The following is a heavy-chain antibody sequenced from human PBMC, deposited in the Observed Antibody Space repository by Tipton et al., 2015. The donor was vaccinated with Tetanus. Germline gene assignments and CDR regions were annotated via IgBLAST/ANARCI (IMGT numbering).Heavy chain of an antibody. Sequence: TLSLTCGVSDGSFNAYYWSWIRQPPGKGLEWIGYIYYTGSTNYNPSLKSGVTISLDTSKNQFSLKLTSVSAADTAVYYCARLTGHSMDVVDYYYFGMDVWGQGTKVTVSS. CDR1: DGSFNAYY. D-gene: IGHD2-21*01. CDR3: ARLTGHSMDVVDYYYFGMDV. V-gene: IGHV4-59*01. CDR2: IYYTGST. J-gene: IGHJ6*02.